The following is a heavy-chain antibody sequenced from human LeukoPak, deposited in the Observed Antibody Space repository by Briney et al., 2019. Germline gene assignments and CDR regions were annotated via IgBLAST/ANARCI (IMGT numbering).Heavy chain of an antibody. Sequence: GGSLRLSCAASGFTLSNFWMSWVRQAPGKGGEWVANIKQVGSERYFVDSVKGRFTISRENAKNSLYLQMSSLRAEDTAVYYCARDRYSGTYLGASDIWGQGTMVTVSS. CDR2: IKQVGSER. D-gene: IGHD1-26*01. J-gene: IGHJ3*02. V-gene: IGHV3-7*01. CDR3: ARDRYSGTYLGASDI. CDR1: GFTLSNFW.